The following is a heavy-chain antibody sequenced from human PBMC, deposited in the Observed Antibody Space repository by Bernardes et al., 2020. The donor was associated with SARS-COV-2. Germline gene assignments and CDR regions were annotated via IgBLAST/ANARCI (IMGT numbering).Heavy chain of an antibody. D-gene: IGHD3-10*01. V-gene: IGHV3-23*01. Sequence: GGSLRLSCAASGFTFNNYAMSWVRQAPGKGLEWVLTISGSGASTYYADSVKGRFTVSRDNSKKTLSLQMNSLRAEDTAVYYCAKDRTFSRYGSGTYSVFDYWGQGTLVAVSS. CDR3: AKDRTFSRYGSGTYSVFDY. J-gene: IGHJ4*02. CDR2: ISGSGAST. CDR1: GFTFNNYA.